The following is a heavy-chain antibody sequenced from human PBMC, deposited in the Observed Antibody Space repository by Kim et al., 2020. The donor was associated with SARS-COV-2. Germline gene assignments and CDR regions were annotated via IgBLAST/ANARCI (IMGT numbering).Heavy chain of an antibody. CDR1: GFSLSTSGVG. CDR2: IYWDDDK. V-gene: IGHV2-5*02. D-gene: IGHD3-16*01. J-gene: IGHJ3*02. CDR3: AHSLLGTWGIEGAFDI. Sequence: SGPTLVKPTQTLTLTCTFSGFSLSTSGVGVGWIRQPPGKALEWLALIYWDDDKRYSPSLKSRLTITKDTSKNQVVLTMTNMDPVDTATYYCAHSLLGTWGIEGAFDIWGQGTMVTVSS.